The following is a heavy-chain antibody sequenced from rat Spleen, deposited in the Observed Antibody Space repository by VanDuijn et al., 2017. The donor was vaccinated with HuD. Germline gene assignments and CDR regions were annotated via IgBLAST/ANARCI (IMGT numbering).Heavy chain of an antibody. V-gene: IGHV5S10*01. CDR1: GFTFSDYY. Sequence: EVQLVESGGGLVPPGRSLELSCAASGFTFSDYYLAWVRQAPKKGLEWVATISYDGSSTYYRDSVQGRFTISRDTAQNTLYLQMDSLRSEDTATYYCTTDTFYDGTYYPGGFDYWGQGVMVTVSS. CDR3: TTDTFYDGTYYPGGFDY. D-gene: IGHD1-12*02. CDR2: ISYDGSST. J-gene: IGHJ2*01.